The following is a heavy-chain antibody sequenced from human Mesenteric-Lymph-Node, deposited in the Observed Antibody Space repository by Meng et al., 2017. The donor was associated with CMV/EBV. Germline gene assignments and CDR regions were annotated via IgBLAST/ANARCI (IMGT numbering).Heavy chain of an antibody. J-gene: IGHJ5*02. D-gene: IGHD6-6*01. CDR2: ISYDGSNK. V-gene: IGHV3-30-3*01. CDR1: GFTFSSYA. Sequence: GESLKISCAASGFTFSSYAMHWVRQAPGKGLEWVAVISYDGSNKYYADSVKGRFTISRDNSKNTLYLQMNSLRAEDTAVYYCAKTEAAPYFDPWGQGTLVTVSS. CDR3: AKTEAAPYFDP.